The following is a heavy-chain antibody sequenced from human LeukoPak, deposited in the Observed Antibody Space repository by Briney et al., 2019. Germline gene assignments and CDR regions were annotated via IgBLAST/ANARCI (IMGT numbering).Heavy chain of an antibody. J-gene: IGHJ4*02. D-gene: IGHD2-2*01. Sequence: ASVKVSCKASGYTFTGYYMHWVRQAPGQGLEWMGWINPNSGGANYAQKFQGKVSMTRDTSISTACMELNRLRSDDTAVYYCARASGYCSGTSCPDMDYWGQGTLVTVSS. CDR2: INPNSGGA. CDR3: ARASGYCSGTSCPDMDY. CDR1: GYTFTGYY. V-gene: IGHV1-2*02.